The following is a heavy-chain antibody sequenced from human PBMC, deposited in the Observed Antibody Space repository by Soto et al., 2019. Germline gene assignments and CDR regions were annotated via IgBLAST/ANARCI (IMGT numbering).Heavy chain of an antibody. V-gene: IGHV4-4*02. CDR3: ASHLTMAGTRGFDH. D-gene: IGHD6-19*01. CDR2: VYHGGRT. J-gene: IGHJ4*02. CDR1: SGSITSSNW. Sequence: QVQLQESGPGLVKPSGTLSLTCAVSSGSITSSNWWSWVRQSPGKGLEWIGEVYHGGRTNYNPSLKSRFTISIDKSKNQFSLTLNSVTAADTAVYYCASHLTMAGTRGFDHWGQGTLVTVSS.